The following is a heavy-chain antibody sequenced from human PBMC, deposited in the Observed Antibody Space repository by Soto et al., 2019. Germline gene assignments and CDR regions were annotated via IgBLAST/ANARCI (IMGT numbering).Heavy chain of an antibody. CDR3: ARGWRYVYVWGSYRLYY. CDR2: IWYDGSNK. J-gene: IGHJ4*02. V-gene: IGHV3-33*01. D-gene: IGHD3-16*02. Sequence: GRFKLLSCVASGLNFSNYCMHWVSKAQGKGLEWVAVIWYDGSNKYYADSVKGRFTISRDNSKNTLYLQMNSLRAEDTAVYYCARGWRYVYVWGSYRLYYWGQGTLVTVSS. CDR1: GLNFSNYC.